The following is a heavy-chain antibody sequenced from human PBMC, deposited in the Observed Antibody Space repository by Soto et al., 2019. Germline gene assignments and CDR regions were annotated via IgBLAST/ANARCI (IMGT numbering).Heavy chain of an antibody. V-gene: IGHV4-30-4*01. CDR2: IYYSAIT. CDR3: ARDSRTPSGGMDV. Sequence: SETLSLTCTVSGGSINSGDYHWTWIRQFPGKDLEWIGGIYYSAITYYNPSLVSRLTISLDTSKNQFSLRLTSATAVDAAVYYCARDSRTPSGGMDVWGQGTTVTVSS. CDR1: GGSINSGDYH. J-gene: IGHJ6*02.